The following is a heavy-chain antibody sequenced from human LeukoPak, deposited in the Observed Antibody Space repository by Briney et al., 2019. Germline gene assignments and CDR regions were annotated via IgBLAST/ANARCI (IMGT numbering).Heavy chain of an antibody. CDR2: IWYDGSNK. D-gene: IGHD3-3*01. CDR1: GFTFSSYG. V-gene: IGHV3-33*01. Sequence: PGGSLRLSCAASGFTFSSYGMHWVRQAPGKGLEWVAVIWYDGSNKYYADSVKGRFTISRDNSKNTLYLQMNSLRAEDTAVYYCARDPEWLFFVPDYWGQGTLVTVSS. CDR3: ARDPEWLFFVPDY. J-gene: IGHJ4*02.